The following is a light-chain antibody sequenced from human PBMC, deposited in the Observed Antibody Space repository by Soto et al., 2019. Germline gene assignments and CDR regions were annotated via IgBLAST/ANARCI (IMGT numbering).Light chain of an antibody. Sequence: QSALTQPASVSGSPGQSITISCTGTSSDGGSYNLVSWYQQHPGKAPKLMIYEGSKRPSGVSNRFSGSKSGNTASLTISGLQAEDEAHYYSCSNAGSRLFGRGTKVTVL. V-gene: IGLV2-23*01. CDR2: EGS. J-gene: IGLJ3*02. CDR1: SSDGGSYNL. CDR3: CSNAGSRL.